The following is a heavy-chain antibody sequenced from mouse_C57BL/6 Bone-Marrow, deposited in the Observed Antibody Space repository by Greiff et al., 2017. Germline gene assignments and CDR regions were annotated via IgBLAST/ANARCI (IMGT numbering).Heavy chain of an antibody. V-gene: IGHV1-64*01. CDR3: ARTRYDDAMDY. CDR2: IHPNNGSP. CDR1: GYTFTSYW. D-gene: IGHD2-12*01. J-gene: IGHJ4*01. Sequence: QVQLQQPGAELVKPGASVKLSCKASGYTFTSYWMHWVKQRPGQGLEWIGMIHPNNGSPTYNEKFKSKATLTVDKSSSTAYMQLSSLTSEDAAVYYCARTRYDDAMDYWGQGTSVTVSS.